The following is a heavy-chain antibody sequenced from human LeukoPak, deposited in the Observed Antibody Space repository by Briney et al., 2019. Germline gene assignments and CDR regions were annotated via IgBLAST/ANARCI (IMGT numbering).Heavy chain of an antibody. CDR3: ARAITMVRGPASYFDL. D-gene: IGHD3-10*01. CDR2: IYYSGST. Sequence: SETLSLTCAVSGGSISSGGYYWSWIRQHPGKGLEWIGYIYYSGSTYYNPSLKSRVTISVDTSKNQFSLKLSSVTAADTAVYYCARAITMVRGPASYFDLWGRGTLVTVSS. V-gene: IGHV4-31*11. CDR1: GGSISSGGYY. J-gene: IGHJ2*01.